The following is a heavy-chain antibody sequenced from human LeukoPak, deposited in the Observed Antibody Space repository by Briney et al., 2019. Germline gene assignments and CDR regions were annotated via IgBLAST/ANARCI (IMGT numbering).Heavy chain of an antibody. CDR1: GFTFISYW. CDR2: IKQDGSEK. CDR3: ASLYCTHTTCYYFDY. Sequence: GGSLRLSCAASGFTFISYWMTWVRQAPGKGLEWVANIKQDGSEKYYVDSVKGRFTISRDNAKNSLYLQMNSLRAEDTAVYYCASLYCTHTTCYYFDYWGQGTLVSVSS. D-gene: IGHD2-2*01. V-gene: IGHV3-7*01. J-gene: IGHJ4*02.